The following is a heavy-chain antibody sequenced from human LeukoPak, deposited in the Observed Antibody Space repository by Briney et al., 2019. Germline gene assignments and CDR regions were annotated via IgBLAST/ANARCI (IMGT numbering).Heavy chain of an antibody. V-gene: IGHV5-51*01. CDR1: GDSFTIYW. CDR3: ARRDYYNNIATIAAFDY. J-gene: IGHJ4*02. Sequence: ESLKISCQGSGDSFTIYWIGWVRQMPGKGLEWTRSIYPGNFDTKYSPSFQGQVTFSADKSINTAYLQWSSLKASDSAIYYCARRDYYNNIATIAAFDYWGQGTLVTVSS. CDR2: IYPGNFDT. D-gene: IGHD3-10*01.